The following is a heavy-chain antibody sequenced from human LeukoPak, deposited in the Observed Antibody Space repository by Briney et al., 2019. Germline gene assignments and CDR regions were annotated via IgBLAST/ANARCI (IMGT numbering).Heavy chain of an antibody. CDR1: GFTFKTYT. CDR3: ARAQTGTPPGY. J-gene: IGHJ4*02. D-gene: IGHD1-1*01. Sequence: PGGSLRLSCAASGFTFKTYTMHWVRQAPGMGLEWVSSISSSSSYIYYADSVKGRFTISRDNAKNSLYLQMNSLRAEDTAVYYCARAQTGTPPGYWGQGTLVTVSS. CDR2: ISSSSSYI. V-gene: IGHV3-21*01.